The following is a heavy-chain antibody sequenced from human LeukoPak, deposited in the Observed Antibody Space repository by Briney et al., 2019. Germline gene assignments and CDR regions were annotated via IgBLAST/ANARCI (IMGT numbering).Heavy chain of an antibody. V-gene: IGHV1-69*05. CDR1: RRTFSSYA. D-gene: IGHD3-3*01. CDR2: IIPIFGTA. J-gene: IGHJ6*03. CDR3: ARAAYYDFWSGKGVGYYYYYMDV. Sequence: SVKPSCKASRRTFSSYATIWVRQAPGHGVEWMGRIIPIFGTANYGEKFKGRVTITTDESTSTAYMELSSLRSEDTAVYYCARAAYYDFWSGKGVGYYYYYMDVWGKGTTVTVSS.